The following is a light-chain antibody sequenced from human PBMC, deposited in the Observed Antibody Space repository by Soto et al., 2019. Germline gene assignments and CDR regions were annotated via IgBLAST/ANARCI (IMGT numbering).Light chain of an antibody. CDR1: QSITTY. CDR3: QQAYGAPPT. CDR2: AAA. V-gene: IGKV1-39*01. Sequence: DIQMTQSPSSLSASVGDRVTITCRASQSITTYLNWYQQTSGEAPKLLIYAAARLQTGVPSRFSGSGSGTDFTLTISSLQPEDFATYYCQQAYGAPPTFGQGTTV. J-gene: IGKJ1*01.